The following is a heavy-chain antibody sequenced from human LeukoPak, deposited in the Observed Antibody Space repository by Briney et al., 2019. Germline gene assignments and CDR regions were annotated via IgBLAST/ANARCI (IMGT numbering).Heavy chain of an antibody. J-gene: IGHJ4*02. CDR2: ISGSGGGT. V-gene: IGHV3-23*01. CDR3: ARPVVLGAYLRGAYYFDS. Sequence: PGGSLRLSCAASGFTFSSYAMSWVRQAPEKGLEWVSTISGSGGGTYYADSVKGRFTISRDNSKNTLYLQMNSLRVEDTAVYYCARPVVLGAYLRGAYYFDSWGQGTLVTVSS. D-gene: IGHD3-16*01. CDR1: GFTFSSYA.